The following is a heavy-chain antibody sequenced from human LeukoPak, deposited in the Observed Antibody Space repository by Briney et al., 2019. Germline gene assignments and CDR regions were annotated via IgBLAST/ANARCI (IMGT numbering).Heavy chain of an antibody. D-gene: IGHD4-17*01. CDR3: ARGKRTAVTAFIDY. V-gene: IGHV1-2*02. Sequence: ASVKVSCKTSGYTFTGYYIHWVRQAPGQGLEWMGWINPISGGTNYAQKLQGRVTLTRDTSITTAYMELSGLRSDDTAVYFCARGKRTAVTAFIDYSGQGTLVTVSS. CDR2: INPISGGT. CDR1: GYTFTGYY. J-gene: IGHJ4*02.